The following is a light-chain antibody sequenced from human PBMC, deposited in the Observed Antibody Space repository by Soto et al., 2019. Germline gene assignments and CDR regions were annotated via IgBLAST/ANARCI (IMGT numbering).Light chain of an antibody. Sequence: EIVLTQSPATLSLSPGERATLSCRASQSVSSYLAWYQQKPGQAPRLLIYDASNRATGIPARFSGSGSGTDCTLTISSLEPEYLAVYYCQQRSNWPLGGVFAPGTKVDIK. J-gene: IGKJ3*01. CDR2: DAS. CDR3: QQRSNWPLGGV. V-gene: IGKV3-11*01. CDR1: QSVSSY.